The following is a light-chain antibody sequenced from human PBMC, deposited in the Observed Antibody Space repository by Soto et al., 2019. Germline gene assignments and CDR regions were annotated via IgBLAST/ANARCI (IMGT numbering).Light chain of an antibody. CDR1: QMISTY. Sequence: DIQMTQSPSSLSASVGDRVTITCRASQMISTYLNWYQQEPGKAPKLLICAASSLQSGVTSRFSGSGSETDFTLTISSLRPEDFATYYCQQSYSTPHTFGQGTKLEIK. CDR3: QQSYSTPHT. V-gene: IGKV1-39*01. CDR2: AAS. J-gene: IGKJ2*01.